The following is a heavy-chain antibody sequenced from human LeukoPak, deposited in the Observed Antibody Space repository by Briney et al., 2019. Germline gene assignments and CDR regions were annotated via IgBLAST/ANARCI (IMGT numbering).Heavy chain of an antibody. V-gene: IGHV3-53*01. CDR2: IYSGGNT. Sequence: PGGSLRLSCAPSGFTVSISCMNWVRQDPGEGLEWVSVIYSGGNTYYADSVKGRFTISRDNSKNTLYLQMNSLRAEDTAVYFCARGLAPFDYWGQGTLVTVSS. CDR1: GFTVSISC. J-gene: IGHJ4*02. CDR3: ARGLAPFDY. D-gene: IGHD3-9*01.